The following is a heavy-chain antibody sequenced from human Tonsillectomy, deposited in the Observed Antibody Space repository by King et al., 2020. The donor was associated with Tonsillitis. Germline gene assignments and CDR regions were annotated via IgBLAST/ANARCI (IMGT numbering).Heavy chain of an antibody. CDR3: ARAVPSGSYRDLDY. V-gene: IGHV3-21*01. CDR2: ISGSSSYI. D-gene: IGHD1-26*01. CDR1: GFTFSSYS. J-gene: IGHJ4*02. Sequence: VQLVESGGGLVKPGGSLRLSCAASGFTFSSYSMNWVRQAPGKGLEWVSSISGSSSYIYYADSLKVRFTISRDNAKNSLYLQMSSLRAEDTAVYYCARAVPSGSYRDLDYWGQGTLVTVSS.